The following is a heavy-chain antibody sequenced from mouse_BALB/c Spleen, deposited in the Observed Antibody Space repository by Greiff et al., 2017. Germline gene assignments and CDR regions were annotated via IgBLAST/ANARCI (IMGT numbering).Heavy chain of an antibody. J-gene: IGHJ4*01. CDR2: ILPGSGST. Sequence: QVQLQQSGAELMKPGASVKISCKATGYTFSSYWIEWVKQRPGHGLEWIGEILPGSGSTNYNEKFKGKATFTADTSSNTAYMQLSSLTSEDSAVYYCARSCPLTTATGGYAMDYWGQGTSVTVSS. CDR3: ARSCPLTTATGGYAMDY. CDR1: GYTFSSYW. D-gene: IGHD1-2*01. V-gene: IGHV1-9*01.